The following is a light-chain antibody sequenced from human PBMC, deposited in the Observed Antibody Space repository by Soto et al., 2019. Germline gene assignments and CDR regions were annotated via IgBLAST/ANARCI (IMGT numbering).Light chain of an antibody. CDR3: QQYNNWPPWT. CDR2: GAS. Sequence: EILFTQSPGTLSLSPGERATLSCRASQSVSSSYLAWYQQKPGQAPRLLIYGASSRATGIPDRFSGSGSGTDFTLTISRLEPEDFALYYCQQYNNWPPWTFGQGTKVDIK. CDR1: QSVSSSY. J-gene: IGKJ1*01. V-gene: IGKV3-20*01.